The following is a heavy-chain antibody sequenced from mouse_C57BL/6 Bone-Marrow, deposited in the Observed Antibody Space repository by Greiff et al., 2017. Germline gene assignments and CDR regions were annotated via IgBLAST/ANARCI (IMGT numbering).Heavy chain of an antibody. D-gene: IGHD2-4*01. J-gene: IGHJ3*01. V-gene: IGHV1-61*01. CDR1: GYTFTSYW. CDR2: IYPSDSET. CDR3: ARSYDYDEGFAY. Sequence: QVQLKQPGAELVRPGSSVKLSCKASGYTFTSYWMDWVKQRPGKGLEWIGKIYPSDSETNYNQQFKDKATLTVDKSSSTAYMQLSSLTSEDSAVYCCARSYDYDEGFAYWGQGTLVTVSA.